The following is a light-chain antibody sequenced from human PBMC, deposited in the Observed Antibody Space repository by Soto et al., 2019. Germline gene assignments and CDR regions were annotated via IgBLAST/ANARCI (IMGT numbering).Light chain of an antibody. Sequence: VSLKKGERATLSCRASQSVSSYLAWYQQKPGQAPRLLIYDASNRATGIPARFSGSGSGTDFTLTISSLEPEDFAVYYCQQRSNWLPVIT. CDR3: QQRSNWLPVIT. CDR1: QSVSSY. J-gene: IGKJ5*01. CDR2: DAS. V-gene: IGKV3-11*01.